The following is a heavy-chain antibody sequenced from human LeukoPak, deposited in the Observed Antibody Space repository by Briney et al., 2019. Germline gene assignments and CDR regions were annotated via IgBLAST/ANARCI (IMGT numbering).Heavy chain of an antibody. V-gene: IGHV1-2*02. J-gene: IGHJ4*02. Sequence: ASVKVSCKASGYTFTGYYMHWVRQAPGQGLEWMGWINPDSGGTNYAQKFQGRVTMTRDTSISTAYMQPSRLSSDDTAVYYCARDRGTWNDDGFDYWGQGTLVTVSS. CDR3: ARDRGTWNDDGFDY. CDR1: GYTFTGYY. D-gene: IGHD1-1*01. CDR2: INPDSGGT.